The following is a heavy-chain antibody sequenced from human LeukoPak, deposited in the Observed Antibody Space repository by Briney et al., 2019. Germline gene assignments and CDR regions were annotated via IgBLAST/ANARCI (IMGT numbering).Heavy chain of an antibody. J-gene: IGHJ4*02. CDR2: ISGSGGAT. V-gene: IGHV3-23*01. CDR1: GFTFSTYA. CDR3: AKGWLKFDY. D-gene: IGHD5-12*01. Sequence: GGSLRLSCAASGFTFSTYAMSWVRQAPGKGLEWVSTISGSGGATYYADSVKGRFTISRDNSKNTLYLQMNSLRAEDTAVYYCAKGWLKFDYWGQGTLVTVSS.